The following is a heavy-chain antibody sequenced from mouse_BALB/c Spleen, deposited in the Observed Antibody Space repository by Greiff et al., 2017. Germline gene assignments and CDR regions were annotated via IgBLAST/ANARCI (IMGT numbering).Heavy chain of an antibody. V-gene: IGHV1-9*01. J-gene: IGHJ3*01. CDR2: ILPGSGST. CDR3: TLYDGYSAWFAY. D-gene: IGHD2-3*01. CDR1: GYTFSSYW. Sequence: VKLQESGAELMKPGASVKISCKATGYTFSSYWIEWVKQRPGHGLEWIGEILPGSGSTNYNEKFKGKATFTADTSSNTAYMQLSSLTSEDTAVYYCTLYDGYSAWFAYWGQGTLVTVSA.